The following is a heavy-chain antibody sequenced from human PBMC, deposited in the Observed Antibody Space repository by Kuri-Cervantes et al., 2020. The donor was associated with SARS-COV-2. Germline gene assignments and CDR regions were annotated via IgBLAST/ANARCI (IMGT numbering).Heavy chain of an antibody. Sequence: SETLSLTCTVSGDSITSGNYYWSWIRQPPGKGLEWIGYVYYNGGAYYNPSLKSRVTISIDTSKNQFSLKLSSVTAADTAVYYCARNSAFSSSWPLDNWGQGTLVTVSS. V-gene: IGHV4-30-4*01. CDR2: VYYNGGA. D-gene: IGHD6-13*01. J-gene: IGHJ4*02. CDR3: ARNSAFSSSWPLDN. CDR1: GDSITSGNYY.